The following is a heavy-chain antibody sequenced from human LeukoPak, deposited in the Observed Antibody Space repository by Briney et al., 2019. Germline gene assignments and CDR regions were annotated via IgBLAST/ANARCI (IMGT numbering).Heavy chain of an antibody. CDR2: IRSKANSYAT. D-gene: IGHD3-22*01. CDR3: TSLTYYYDSSGYYYDDDAFDI. J-gene: IGHJ3*02. Sequence: GGSLRLSCAASGFTFSGSAMHWVRQASGKGLEWVGRIRSKANSYATAYAASVKGRFTISRDDSKNTAYLQMNSLKIEDTAVYYCTSLTYYYDSSGYYYDDDAFDIWGQGTMVTVSS. CDR1: GFTFSGSA. V-gene: IGHV3-73*01.